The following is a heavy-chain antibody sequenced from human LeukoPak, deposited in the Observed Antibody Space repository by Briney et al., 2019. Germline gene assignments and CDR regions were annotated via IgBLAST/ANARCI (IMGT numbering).Heavy chain of an antibody. CDR3: ARGIIAVAVGYYFDY. Sequence: GGSLRLSCAASGFTFSSYWMSWVRQAPGKGPEWVANIKQDGSEKYYVDSVKGRFTISRDNAKNSLYLQMNSLRAEDTAVYYCARGIIAVAVGYYFDYWGQGTLVTVSS. D-gene: IGHD6-19*01. J-gene: IGHJ4*02. CDR2: IKQDGSEK. CDR1: GFTFSSYW. V-gene: IGHV3-7*01.